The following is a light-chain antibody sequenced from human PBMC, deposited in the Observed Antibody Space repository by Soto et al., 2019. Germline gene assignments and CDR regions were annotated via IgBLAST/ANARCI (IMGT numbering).Light chain of an antibody. Sequence: DIQMTQSPSSLSASVRDRVTISCRASQGISNYLAWYQQKPGKVPKLLIYAASTLQSGVPSRFSGSGSGTDFTLTISSLQLEDVETYYCQKYDSAHFTLGPGTKVDI. V-gene: IGKV1-27*01. J-gene: IGKJ3*01. CDR3: QKYDSAHFT. CDR2: AAS. CDR1: QGISNY.